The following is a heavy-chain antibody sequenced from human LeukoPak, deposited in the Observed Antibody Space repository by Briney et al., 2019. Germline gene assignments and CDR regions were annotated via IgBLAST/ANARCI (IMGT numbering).Heavy chain of an antibody. CDR3: AKDPLWLVRGDYFDY. D-gene: IGHD6-19*01. J-gene: IGHJ4*02. Sequence: GGSLRLSCAASGFTFSSYAMSWVRQAPGKGLEWVSAISGSGGSTYYADSVKGRFTISRDNSKNTLYLRMNSLRAEDTAVYYCAKDPLWLVRGDYFDYWGQGTLVTVSS. CDR2: ISGSGGST. V-gene: IGHV3-23*01. CDR1: GFTFSSYA.